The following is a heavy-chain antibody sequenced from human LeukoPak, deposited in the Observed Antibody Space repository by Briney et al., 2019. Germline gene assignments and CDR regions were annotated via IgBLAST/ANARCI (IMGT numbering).Heavy chain of an antibody. CDR1: GYTFTGYY. CDR3: ARDGSDYANLPGEYFQH. CDR2: INPNSGGT. V-gene: IGHV1-2*02. Sequence: ASVKVSCKASGYTFTGYYMHWVRQAPGQGLEWMGWINPNSGGTNYAQKFQGRVTMTRDTSISTAYMELSRLRSDDTAVYYCARDGSDYANLPGEYFQHWGQAPWSPSPQ. D-gene: IGHD4/OR15-4a*01. J-gene: IGHJ1*01.